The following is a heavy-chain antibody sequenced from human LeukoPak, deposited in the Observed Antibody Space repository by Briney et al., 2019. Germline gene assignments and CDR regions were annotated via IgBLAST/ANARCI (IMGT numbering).Heavy chain of an antibody. J-gene: IGHJ3*02. Sequence: KSGGSLRLSCAASGFTFSDYYMSWMRQAPGKGLEWVSYISSSGSTIYYADSVKGRFTISRDNAKNSLYLQMNSLRAEDTAVYYCASPITMIVVVTANPYDAFDIWGQGTMVTVSS. CDR1: GFTFSDYY. V-gene: IGHV3-11*01. CDR3: ASPITMIVVVTANPYDAFDI. D-gene: IGHD3-22*01. CDR2: ISSSGSTI.